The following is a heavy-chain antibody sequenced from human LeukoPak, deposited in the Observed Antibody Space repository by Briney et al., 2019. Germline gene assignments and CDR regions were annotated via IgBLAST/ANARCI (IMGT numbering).Heavy chain of an antibody. Sequence: GGSLRLSCAASGFTFSSYSMNWVRQAPGKGLEWVSSISSSSSYIYYADSVKGRFTISRDNAKNSLYLQMNSLRAEDTAVYYCAKGVGSSYYYYYMDVWGKGTTVTISS. J-gene: IGHJ6*03. CDR3: AKGVGSSYYYYYMDV. V-gene: IGHV3-21*01. CDR2: ISSSSSYI. D-gene: IGHD6-13*01. CDR1: GFTFSSYS.